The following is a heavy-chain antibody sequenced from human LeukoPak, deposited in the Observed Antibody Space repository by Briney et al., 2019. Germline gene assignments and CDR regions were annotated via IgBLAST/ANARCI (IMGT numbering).Heavy chain of an antibody. D-gene: IGHD3-22*01. CDR3: ARDDSSGYYSLTFDY. V-gene: IGHV3-30*04. Sequence: GGSLRLSCAASGFTFGSYAMHWVRQAPGKGLEWVAVISYDGSNKYYADSVKGRFTISRDNSKNTLYLQMNSLRAEDTAVCYCARDDSSGYYSLTFDYWGQGTLVTVSS. CDR2: ISYDGSNK. CDR1: GFTFGSYA. J-gene: IGHJ4*02.